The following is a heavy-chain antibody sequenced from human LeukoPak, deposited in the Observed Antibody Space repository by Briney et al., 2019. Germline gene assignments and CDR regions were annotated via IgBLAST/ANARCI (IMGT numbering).Heavy chain of an antibody. J-gene: IGHJ4*02. Sequence: GGSLRLSCAASGFTFSSYAMSWVRQAPGKGLEWVSAISGSGGSTYYADSVKGRFTISRDNSKNTLYLQMNSLRAEDTAVYYCAKGYGAVGDSSLSMVRGPTRTYCFDYWGQGTLVTVSS. CDR1: GFTFSSYA. CDR2: ISGSGGST. CDR3: AKGYGAVGDSSLSMVRGPTRTYCFDY. D-gene: IGHD3-10*01. V-gene: IGHV3-23*01.